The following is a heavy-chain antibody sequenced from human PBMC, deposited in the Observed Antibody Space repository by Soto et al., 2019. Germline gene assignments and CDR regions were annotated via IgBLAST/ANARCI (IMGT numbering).Heavy chain of an antibody. Sequence: LSLTCTVSGGSISSGDYYWSWIRQPPGKGLEWIGYIYYSGSTYYNPSLKSRVTISVDTSKNQFSLKLSSVTAADTAVYYCARQTRKQVERQRFSDPWGQGTLVTVSS. CDR2: IYYSGST. CDR3: ARQTRKQVERQRFSDP. D-gene: IGHD1-1*01. J-gene: IGHJ5*02. CDR1: GGSISSGDYY. V-gene: IGHV4-30-4*01.